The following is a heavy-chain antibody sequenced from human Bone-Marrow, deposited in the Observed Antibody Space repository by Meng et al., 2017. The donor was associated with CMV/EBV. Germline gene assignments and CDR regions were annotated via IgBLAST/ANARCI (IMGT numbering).Heavy chain of an antibody. CDR1: GYTFTGYY. V-gene: IGHV1-2*02. CDR2: INPNSGGT. CDR3: ARGNYDFWSGGWFDP. D-gene: IGHD3-3*01. J-gene: IGHJ5*02. Sequence: SGYTFTGYYRHWVRQAPGQGLEWMGWINPNSGGTNYAQKFQGRVTMTRDTSISTAYMELSRLRSDDTAVYYCARGNYDFWSGGWFDPWGQGTLVTVSS.